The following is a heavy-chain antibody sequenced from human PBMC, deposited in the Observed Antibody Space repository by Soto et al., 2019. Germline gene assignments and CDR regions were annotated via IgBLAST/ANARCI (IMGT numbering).Heavy chain of an antibody. CDR2: IFYTGST. J-gene: IGHJ4*02. CDR3: ARGSPTTPTSYGYLAY. D-gene: IGHD4-17*01. Sequence: YVTLSLTCTLSGGSIHDYYWVWIRQPPGKGLEWIGSIFYTGSTDYNPSLQSRVTLSLATSKNQFSLNLSSVTAAYTAVYYCARGSPTTPTSYGYLAYWGQGTLVTVSS. CDR1: GGSIHDYY. V-gene: IGHV4-59*01.